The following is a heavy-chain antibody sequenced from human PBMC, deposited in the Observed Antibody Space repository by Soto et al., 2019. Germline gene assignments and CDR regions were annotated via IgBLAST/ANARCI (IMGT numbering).Heavy chain of an antibody. D-gene: IGHD6-13*01. CDR3: ARRGSNSWSSFDY. Sequence: SETLSLTCTVSGDSISSSYYWGWIRQPPGKGLEWIGIIYYGGSTYSNPSLKSRVTISVDTSKNQFSLNLSSVTAADTAVYYCARRGSNSWSSFDYWGQGTQVTVSS. J-gene: IGHJ4*02. CDR2: IYYGGST. CDR1: GDSISSSYY. V-gene: IGHV4-39*01.